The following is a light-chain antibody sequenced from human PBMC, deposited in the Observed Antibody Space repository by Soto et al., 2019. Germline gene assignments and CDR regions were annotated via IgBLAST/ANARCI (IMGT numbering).Light chain of an antibody. CDR1: SSDVGGYNY. V-gene: IGLV2-14*01. CDR3: SSYRDTNTWV. J-gene: IGLJ3*02. CDR2: EVS. Sequence: QSALTQPASVSGSPGQSITISCTGTSSDVGGYNYVSWYQQHPGKAPKLMIYEVSNRPSGVSFRFSGSKSGNTASLTVSGLQAEDESDYYCSSYRDTNTWVFGGGTKLTVL.